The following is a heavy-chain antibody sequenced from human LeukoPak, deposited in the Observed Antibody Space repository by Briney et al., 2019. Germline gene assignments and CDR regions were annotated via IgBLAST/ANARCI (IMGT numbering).Heavy chain of an antibody. D-gene: IGHD1-26*01. Sequence: GGSLRLSCAASGFTFSSYNMNWVRQAPGKGLEWVSYISSRSSLIYYADSVKGRFTISRDDAKNSPYLQMNSLRVEDSAVYYCVRDGTFDSWGQGTLVTVSS. CDR3: VRDGTFDS. V-gene: IGHV3-48*01. CDR2: ISSRSSLI. J-gene: IGHJ4*02. CDR1: GFTFSSYN.